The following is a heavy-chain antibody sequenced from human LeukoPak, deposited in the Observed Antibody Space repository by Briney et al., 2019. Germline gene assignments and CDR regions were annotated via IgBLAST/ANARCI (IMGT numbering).Heavy chain of an antibody. J-gene: IGHJ4*02. D-gene: IGHD3-22*01. V-gene: IGHV3-30*02. Sequence: GGSLRLSCAASGFTFSSYGMHWVRQAPGKGLEWVAFIRYDGSNKYYADSVKGRFTISRDNSKNTLYLQMNSLRAEVTAVYYCTPVVVAPADYWGQGTLVTVSS. CDR2: IRYDGSNK. CDR1: GFTFSSYG. CDR3: TPVVVAPADY.